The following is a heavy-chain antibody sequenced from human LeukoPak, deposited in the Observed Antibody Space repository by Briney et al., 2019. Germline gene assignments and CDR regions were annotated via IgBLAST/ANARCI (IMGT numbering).Heavy chain of an antibody. J-gene: IGHJ4*02. CDR2: ISGSGGST. V-gene: IGHV3-23*01. Sequence: QSGGSLRLSCAASGFTFSSYAMSWVRQAPGKGLEWVSAISGSGGSTYYADSVKGRFTISRDNSKNTLYLQMNSLRAEDTAVYYCAKDRDSWEQQLEHPDFDYWGQGTLVTVSS. D-gene: IGHD6-13*01. CDR1: GFTFSSYA. CDR3: AKDRDSWEQQLEHPDFDY.